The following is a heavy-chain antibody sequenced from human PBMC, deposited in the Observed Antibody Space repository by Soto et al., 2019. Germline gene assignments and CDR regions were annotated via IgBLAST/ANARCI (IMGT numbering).Heavy chain of an antibody. Sequence: SETLSLTCTVSGGSISSYYWSWIRQPPGKGLEWIGYIYYSGSTNYNPSLKSRVTISVDTSKNQFSLKLSSVTAADTAVYYCAREGTGEGGDYYYYGMDVWGQGTTVTVSS. D-gene: IGHD7-27*01. CDR2: IYYSGST. J-gene: IGHJ6*02. V-gene: IGHV4-59*01. CDR1: GGSISSYY. CDR3: AREGTGEGGDYYYYGMDV.